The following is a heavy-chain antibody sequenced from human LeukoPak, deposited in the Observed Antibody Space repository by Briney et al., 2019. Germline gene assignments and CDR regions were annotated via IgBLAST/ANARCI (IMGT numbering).Heavy chain of an antibody. D-gene: IGHD3-22*01. CDR2: IYSGGST. CDR1: GFTVSSNY. V-gene: IGHV3-53*01. Sequence: GRSLRLSCAASGFTVSSNYMSWVRQAPGKGLEWVSVIYSGGSTYYADSVKGRFTISRDNSKNTLYLQMNSLRAEDTAVYYCARLGIRSGYQHWGQGTLVTVSS. CDR3: ARLGIRSGYQH. J-gene: IGHJ4*02.